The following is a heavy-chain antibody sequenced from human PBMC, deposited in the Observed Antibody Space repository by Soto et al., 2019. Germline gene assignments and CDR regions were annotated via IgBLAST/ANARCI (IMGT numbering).Heavy chain of an antibody. V-gene: IGHV3-74*01. J-gene: IGHJ5*02. Sequence: EVQLVESGGGLVQPGGSLRLSCAASKFSFSGYWMHWVRQAPGKGLMWVSRVNPDGSTTTYADSVKGRFTISRDNAQNTVFLHMHSLRADDTAVYYCAKVASGSYDWFDPWGQGTLVTVSS. D-gene: IGHD1-26*01. CDR3: AKVASGSYDWFDP. CDR2: VNPDGSTT. CDR1: KFSFSGYW.